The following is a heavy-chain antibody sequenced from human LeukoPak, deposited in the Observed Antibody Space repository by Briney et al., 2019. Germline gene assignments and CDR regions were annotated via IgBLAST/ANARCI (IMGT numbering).Heavy chain of an antibody. CDR3: AKDRGSYSSSPTGY. V-gene: IGHV3-23*01. D-gene: IGHD6-13*01. Sequence: GGSLRLSCAASGFTFSSYAMSWVRQAPGKGLEWVSAISGSGGSTYYADSVKGPFTISRDNSKNTLYLQMNSLRAEDTAVYYCAKDRGSYSSSPTGYWGQGTLVTVSS. CDR1: GFTFSSYA. J-gene: IGHJ4*02. CDR2: ISGSGGST.